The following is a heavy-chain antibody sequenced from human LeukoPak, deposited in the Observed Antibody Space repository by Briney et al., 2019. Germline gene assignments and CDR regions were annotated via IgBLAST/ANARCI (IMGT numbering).Heavy chain of an antibody. CDR1: GGTFSSYA. CDR3: ATYPTAPSGWYKYYFDY. J-gene: IGHJ4*02. V-gene: IGHV1-69*13. D-gene: IGHD6-19*01. Sequence: ASVKVSCKASGGTFSSYAISWVRQAPGQGLEWMGGIIPIFGTANYAQKFQGRVTITADESTSTAYMELSSLRSEDTAVYYCATYPTAPSGWYKYYFDYWGQGTLVTVSS. CDR2: IIPIFGTA.